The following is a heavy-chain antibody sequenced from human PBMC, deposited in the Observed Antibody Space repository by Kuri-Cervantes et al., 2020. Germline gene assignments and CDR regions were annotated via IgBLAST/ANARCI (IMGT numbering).Heavy chain of an antibody. V-gene: IGHV3-7*01. CDR3: ARDSGVAGPNDN. CDR2: IKQDGSEK. D-gene: IGHD6-19*01. CDR1: GFTFGSYW. J-gene: IGHJ4*02. Sequence: LSLTCAASGFTFGSYWMSWVRDAPGKGLEWVANIKQDGSEKYYVDSVRGRFTISRDNAKNSLYLQMNSLRAEDTAVYYCARDSGVAGPNDNWGQGTLVTVSS.